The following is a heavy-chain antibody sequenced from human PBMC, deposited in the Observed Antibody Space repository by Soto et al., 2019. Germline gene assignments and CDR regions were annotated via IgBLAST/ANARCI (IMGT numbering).Heavy chain of an antibody. V-gene: IGHV1-46*01. D-gene: IGHD2-21*02. CDR1: GDTFTDYY. CDR2: VNPSGGHT. CDR3: ARGGHVVVVTAALDY. J-gene: IGHJ4*02. Sequence: QVQLMQSGAEVKKPGASVKVSCKASGDTFTDYYIHWVRQAPGQGLEWMGTVNPSGGHTTYAQHSLGGGTMPRDPSTSTLYMELTSLTSDDTAIYYCARGGHVVVVTAALDYWGQGTLVTVSS.